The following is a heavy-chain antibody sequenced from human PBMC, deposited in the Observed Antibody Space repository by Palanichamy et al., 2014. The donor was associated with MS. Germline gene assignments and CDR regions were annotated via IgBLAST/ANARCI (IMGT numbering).Heavy chain of an antibody. CDR3: TADCSTTSCYNDNWFDP. Sequence: EVQVVESGGGSVKPGGSLRLSCAASGFTFSNAWMTWVRQAPGKGLEWVGRIKRRADGGTTHYAAPVKGRFTISRDDSTNTMYLQMNSLKTDDTAVYYCTADCSTTSCYNDNWFDPWGPGTLVTVSS. V-gene: IGHV3-15*01. CDR2: IKRRADGGTT. D-gene: IGHD2-2*02. J-gene: IGHJ5*02. CDR1: GFTFSNAW.